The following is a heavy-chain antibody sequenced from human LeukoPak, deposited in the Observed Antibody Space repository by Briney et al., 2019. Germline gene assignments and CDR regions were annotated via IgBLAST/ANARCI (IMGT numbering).Heavy chain of an antibody. CDR1: GFTFSSYG. Sequence: GGSLRLSCAASGFTFSSYGMHWVRQAPGKGLEWVAVISYDGSNKYYADSVKGRFTISRDNSKNTLYMQMNILRAEDTAVYYCARTYCSGGSCYEVDYWGQGTLVTVSS. V-gene: IGHV3-30*03. CDR3: ARTYCSGGSCYEVDY. D-gene: IGHD2-15*01. CDR2: ISYDGSNK. J-gene: IGHJ4*02.